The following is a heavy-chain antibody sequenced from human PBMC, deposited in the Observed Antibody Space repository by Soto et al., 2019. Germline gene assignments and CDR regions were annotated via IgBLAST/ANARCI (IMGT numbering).Heavy chain of an antibody. J-gene: IGHJ4*02. CDR3: TTDIPYYDILTGYYRELDY. D-gene: IGHD3-9*01. CDR2: IKSKTDGGTT. Sequence: GGSLRLSCAASGFTFSNAWMSWVRQAPGKGLEWVGRIKSKTDGGTTDYAAPVKGRFTVSRDDSKNTLYLQMNSLKTEDTAVYYCTTDIPYYDILTGYYRELDYWGQGTLVTVSS. V-gene: IGHV3-15*01. CDR1: GFTFSNAW.